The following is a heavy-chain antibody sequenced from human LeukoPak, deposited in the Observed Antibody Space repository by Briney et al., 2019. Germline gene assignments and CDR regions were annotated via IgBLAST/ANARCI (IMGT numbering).Heavy chain of an antibody. CDR3: ATLDSTKSVL. D-gene: IGHD2-2*01. CDR1: GFSFGRDW. V-gene: IGHV3-7*01. J-gene: IGHJ1*01. Sequence: PGGSLSLTCVASGFSFGRDWISWVRQAPGKGLEWVACVKQDGTEKNYVVSVWGRFTVSVDNGKNSLYLQMNSLRAEDTAKYYCATLDSTKSVLWGRGTAVIVSS. CDR2: VKQDGTEK.